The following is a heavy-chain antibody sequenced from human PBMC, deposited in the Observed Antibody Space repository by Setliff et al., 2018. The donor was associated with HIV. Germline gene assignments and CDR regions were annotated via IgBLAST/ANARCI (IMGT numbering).Heavy chain of an antibody. CDR1: GGSISSHY. J-gene: IGHJ2*01. CDR3: ARVSTWIQLPYWYFDL. V-gene: IGHV4-59*08. Sequence: SETLSVTCTASGGSISSHYWSWIRQPPGKGLEWIGYIYYGGSTNYNPSLKSRVTISADTSKNQISLKLSSVTAADTAVYFCARVSTWIQLPYWYFDLWGRGTLVTVSS. CDR2: IYYGGST. D-gene: IGHD5-18*01.